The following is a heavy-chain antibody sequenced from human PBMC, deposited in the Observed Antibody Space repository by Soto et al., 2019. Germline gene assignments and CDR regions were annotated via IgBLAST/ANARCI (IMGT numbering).Heavy chain of an antibody. CDR3: ARGWKMHYDSSGYPPPYYCYGMDV. D-gene: IGHD3-22*01. Sequence: ASVKVSCKASGGTFSSYAISWVRQAPGQGLEWMGGIIPIFGTANYAQKFQGRVTITADKSTSTAYMELSSLRSEDTAVYYCARGWKMHYDSSGYPPPYYCYGMDVWGQGTTVTVSS. V-gene: IGHV1-69*06. J-gene: IGHJ6*02. CDR2: IIPIFGTA. CDR1: GGTFSSYA.